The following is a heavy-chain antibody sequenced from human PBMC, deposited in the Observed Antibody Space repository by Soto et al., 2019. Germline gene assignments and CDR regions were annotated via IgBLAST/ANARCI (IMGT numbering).Heavy chain of an antibody. CDR3: ATGYCTNGVCYSFWFDP. CDR1: GYSFTRYA. D-gene: IGHD2-8*01. J-gene: IGHJ5*02. V-gene: IGHV1-3*01. Sequence: GASVKVSCKASGYSFTRYAMHWVRQAPGQRLEWMGGFNAGNGNTNYAQKFQGRVTMTEDTSTDTAYMELSSLRSEDTAVYYCATGYCTNGVCYSFWFDPWGQGTLVTVSS. CDR2: FNAGNGNT.